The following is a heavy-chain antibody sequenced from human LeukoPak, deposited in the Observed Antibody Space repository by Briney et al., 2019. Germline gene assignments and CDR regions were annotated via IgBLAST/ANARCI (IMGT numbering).Heavy chain of an antibody. Sequence: GGSLRLSCAASGFTFSSYSMNWVRQAPGKGLEWVSSISSSSSYIYYADSVKGRFTISRDNAKSSLYLQMNSLRAEDTAVYYCARLTSGVAFDIWGQGTMVTVSS. D-gene: IGHD3-10*01. V-gene: IGHV3-21*01. J-gene: IGHJ3*02. CDR3: ARLTSGVAFDI. CDR2: ISSSSSYI. CDR1: GFTFSSYS.